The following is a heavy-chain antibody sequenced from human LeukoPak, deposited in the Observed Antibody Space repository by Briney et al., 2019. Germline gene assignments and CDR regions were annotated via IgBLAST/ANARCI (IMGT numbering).Heavy chain of an antibody. Sequence: GGSLRLSCAASGFTFSSHAMTWVRRAPGRGLEWVSAIRGDGATMFYADSVKGRITVSRDNSKNTLYLQMNSLRVDDTAIYYCARDQFRDYFRGADYWGQGTLVTVSS. CDR3: ARDQFRDYFRGADY. V-gene: IGHV3-23*01. CDR1: GFTFSSHA. J-gene: IGHJ4*02. D-gene: IGHD3-16*01. CDR2: IRGDGATM.